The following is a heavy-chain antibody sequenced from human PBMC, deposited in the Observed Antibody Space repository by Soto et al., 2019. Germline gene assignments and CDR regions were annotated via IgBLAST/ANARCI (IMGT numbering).Heavy chain of an antibody. V-gene: IGHV5-51*01. Sequence: GESLKNSCKGSGDSFRSYWIGWVRQMPGKGLEWMGIIYPGDSDTRYSPSFQGQVTISADKSISTAYLQWSSLKASDTTMYYFFCFSGYGEQHYVTAVWARGSSVTV. CDR2: IYPGDSDT. CDR3: FCFSGYGEQHYVTAV. CDR1: GDSFRSYW. J-gene: IGHJ6*02. D-gene: IGHD2-15*01.